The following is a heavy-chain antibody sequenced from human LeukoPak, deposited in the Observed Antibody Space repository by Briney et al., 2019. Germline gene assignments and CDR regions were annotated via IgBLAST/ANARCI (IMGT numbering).Heavy chain of an antibody. D-gene: IGHD6-19*01. CDR2: ISGSGGST. CDR1: GFTFSSYW. J-gene: IGHJ4*02. V-gene: IGHV3-23*01. Sequence: GGSLRLSCAASGFTFSSYWMSWVRQAPGKGLEWVSAISGSGGSTYYADSVKGRFTISRDNSKNTLYLQMNSLRAEDTAVYYCAKGCRGWYLVDYWGQGTLVTVSS. CDR3: AKGCRGWYLVDY.